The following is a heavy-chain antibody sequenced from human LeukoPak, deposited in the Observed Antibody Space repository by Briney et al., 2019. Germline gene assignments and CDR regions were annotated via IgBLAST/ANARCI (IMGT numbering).Heavy chain of an antibody. CDR1: GGSIGSSVHY. CDR3: AQQRGEVLEY. CDR2: IHDRRAT. Sequence: SETLSLTCIVSGGSIGSSVHYWSWIRQPPGKGLEWIGYIHDRRATKYNPSLKSRVTISADTSKNQFSLRLSSVTAADTAIYYCAQQRGEVLEYWGQGALVSVSS. J-gene: IGHJ4*02. V-gene: IGHV4-61*08. D-gene: IGHD3-10*01.